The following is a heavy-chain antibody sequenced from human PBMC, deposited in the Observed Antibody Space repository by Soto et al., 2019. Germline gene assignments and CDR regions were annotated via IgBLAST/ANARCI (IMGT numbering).Heavy chain of an antibody. CDR1: GYTFTSYD. Sequence: ASVKVSCKASGYTFTSYDINWVRQATGQGLEWMGWMNPYSGNTGYAQKFQGRVTMTRNTATSTAYMELSSLRSEDTAVYYCARDAPLVLRFLEWSPSVSYYYYGMDVWGQGTTVTVSS. V-gene: IGHV1-8*01. CDR3: ARDAPLVLRFLEWSPSVSYYYYGMDV. D-gene: IGHD3-3*01. J-gene: IGHJ6*02. CDR2: MNPYSGNT.